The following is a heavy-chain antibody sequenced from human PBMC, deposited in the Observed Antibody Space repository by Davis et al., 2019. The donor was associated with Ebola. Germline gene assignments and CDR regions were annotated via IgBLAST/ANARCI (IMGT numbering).Heavy chain of an antibody. D-gene: IGHD1-7*01. CDR1: GYTFTSYW. CDR3: ARRSDWNFAFEY. J-gene: IGHJ4*02. Sequence: GESLKISCKGSGYTFTSYWIAWVRQVPGKGLEWMGSIYPGDSETRYSPSFQGQVSISVDTSITTAYLQWSSLKASDTAVYYCARRSDWNFAFEYWGQGTLVTVAS. CDR2: IYPGDSET. V-gene: IGHV5-51*01.